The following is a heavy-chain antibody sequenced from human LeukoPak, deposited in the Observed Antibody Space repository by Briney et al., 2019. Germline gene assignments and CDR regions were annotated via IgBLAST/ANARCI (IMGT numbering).Heavy chain of an antibody. V-gene: IGHV4-34*01. Sequence: KPSETLSLTCAVYGGSFSGYYWSWIRQPPGKGLEWIGEINHSGSTNYNPSLKSRVTISVDTSKNQFFLKLSSVTAADTAVYYCARGRSGITMIVVVRFRWYFDLWGRGTLVTVSS. CDR1: GGSFSGYY. J-gene: IGHJ2*01. CDR3: ARGRSGITMIVVVRFRWYFDL. D-gene: IGHD3-22*01. CDR2: INHSGST.